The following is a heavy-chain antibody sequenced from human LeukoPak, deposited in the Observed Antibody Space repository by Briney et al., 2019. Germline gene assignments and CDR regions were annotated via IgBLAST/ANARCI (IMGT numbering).Heavy chain of an antibody. CDR2: IYYSGST. V-gene: IGHV4-59*08. Sequence: PSETLSLTCTVSGGSISSYYWSWIRQPPGKGLEWIGYIYYSGSTNYNPSLKSRVTISVDTSKNQFSLKLSSVTAADTAVYYCARFQTAVWWETIAATYYFDYWGQGTLVTVSS. CDR1: GGSISSYY. J-gene: IGHJ4*02. CDR3: ARFQTAVWWETIAATYYFDY. D-gene: IGHD1-26*01.